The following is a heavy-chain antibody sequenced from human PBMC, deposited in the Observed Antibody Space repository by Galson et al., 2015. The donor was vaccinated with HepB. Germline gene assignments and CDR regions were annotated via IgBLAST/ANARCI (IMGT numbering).Heavy chain of an antibody. Sequence: SLRLSCAASDFMFDGYWMTWVRQAQEKGLEWVANIKRDGSQQYYVDSVKGRFIISRDNPKNSLYLQMNNLRVEDTAVYYCVRSRGSRGSLYMDVWGKGTTVTVSS. J-gene: IGHJ6*03. V-gene: IGHV3-7*01. CDR3: VRSRGSRGSLYMDV. D-gene: IGHD3-16*01. CDR1: DFMFDGYW. CDR2: IKRDGSQQ.